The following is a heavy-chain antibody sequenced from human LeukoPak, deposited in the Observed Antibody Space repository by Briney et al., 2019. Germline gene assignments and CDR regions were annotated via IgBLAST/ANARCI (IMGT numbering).Heavy chain of an antibody. CDR1: GYTFTIYG. J-gene: IGHJ4*02. CDR2: ISAYNGNT. D-gene: IGHD3-22*01. V-gene: IGHV1-18*01. CDR3: ARGYYYDSRRYFDY. Sequence: ASVTVSFKASGYTFTIYGISWVRQAPGQGLEWMGWISAYNGNTNYAQKLQGRVTMTTDTSTSTAYMELRSLRAEDTAVYYCARGYYYDSRRYFDYWGQGTLVTVSS.